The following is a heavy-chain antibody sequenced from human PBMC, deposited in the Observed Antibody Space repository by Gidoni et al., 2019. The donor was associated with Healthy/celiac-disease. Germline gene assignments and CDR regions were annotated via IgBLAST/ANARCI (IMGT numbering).Heavy chain of an antibody. CDR2: ISSSSSTI. CDR3: ARERGVGATSHP. D-gene: IGHD1-26*01. Sequence: EVQLVESGGGLVQPGGSLRLSCAASGFTFSSYSMNWVRQAPGKGLEWVSYISSSSSTIYYADSVKGRFAISRDNAKNSLYLQMNSLRAEDTAVYYCARERGVGATSHPWGQGTLVTVSS. CDR1: GFTFSSYS. J-gene: IGHJ5*02. V-gene: IGHV3-48*01.